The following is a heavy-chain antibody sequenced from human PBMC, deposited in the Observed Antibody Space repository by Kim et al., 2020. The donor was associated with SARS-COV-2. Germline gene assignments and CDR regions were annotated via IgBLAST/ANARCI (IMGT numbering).Heavy chain of an antibody. J-gene: IGHJ4*02. V-gene: IGHV4-39*02. CDR1: GGSISSSSYY. D-gene: IGHD6-13*01. CDR2: IYYSGST. CDR3: ARERAGSSWYPPDY. Sequence: SETLSLTCTXSGGSISSSSYYWGWIRQPPGKGLEWIGTIYYSGSTYYNPSLKSRVTISVDTSKNQFSLKLSSVTAADTAVYYCARERAGSSWYPPDYWGQRTLLTVSS.